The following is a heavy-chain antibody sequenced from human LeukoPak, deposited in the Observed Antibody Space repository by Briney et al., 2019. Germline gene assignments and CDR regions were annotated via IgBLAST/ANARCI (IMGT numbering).Heavy chain of an antibody. J-gene: IGHJ6*02. CDR1: GGTFSGYA. Sequence: SVKVSCKASGGTFSGYAISWVRQAPGQGLEWMGRIIPILGIANYAQKFQGRVTFTADKSMSTAYMELSSLRSGDTAVYYCARSLIAAAGVFPYYYFGMDVWGQGTTVTVSS. V-gene: IGHV1-69*04. CDR3: ARSLIAAAGVFPYYYFGMDV. CDR2: IIPILGIA. D-gene: IGHD6-13*01.